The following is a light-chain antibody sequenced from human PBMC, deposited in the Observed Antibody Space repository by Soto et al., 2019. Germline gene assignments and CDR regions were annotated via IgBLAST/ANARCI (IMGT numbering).Light chain of an antibody. CDR2: GAY. CDR1: QRLSGN. J-gene: IGKJ4*01. V-gene: IGKV3-15*01. CDR3: QHYNDWPLT. Sequence: ETVMTQSPATLSVSPGDGASLSCRASQRLSGNLAWYQQKPGQAPRLLIHGAYTRATGIPARFSGSGSGTEFILTISSLQSEDFAMYYCQHYNDWPLTFGGGTKVEIK.